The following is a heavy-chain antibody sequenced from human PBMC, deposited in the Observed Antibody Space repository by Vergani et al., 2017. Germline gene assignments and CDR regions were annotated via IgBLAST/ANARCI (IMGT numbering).Heavy chain of an antibody. Sequence: EVQLVESGGVVVQPGGSLRLSCAASGFTFSSYAMSWVRQAPGKGLEWVSAISGSGGSTYYADSVKGRFTISRDNSKNTLYLQMNSLRAEDTAVYYCAKVIQSAEKFSSSWYNYWGQGTLVTVSS. V-gene: IGHV3-23*04. CDR3: AKVIQSAEKFSSSWYNY. CDR2: ISGSGGST. D-gene: IGHD6-13*01. J-gene: IGHJ4*02. CDR1: GFTFSSYA.